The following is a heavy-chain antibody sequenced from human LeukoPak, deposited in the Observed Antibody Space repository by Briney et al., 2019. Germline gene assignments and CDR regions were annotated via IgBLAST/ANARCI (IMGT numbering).Heavy chain of an antibody. V-gene: IGHV1-8*03. CDR1: GYTFTSYD. Sequence: ASVKVSCKASGYTFTSYDINWVRQATGQGLEWMGWMNPNSGNTGYAQKFQGRVTITRNTSISTAYMELSSLRSEDTAVYYCARGKVVPAARGRNWFDPWGQGTLVTVSS. CDR2: MNPNSGNT. D-gene: IGHD2-2*01. CDR3: ARGKVVPAARGRNWFDP. J-gene: IGHJ5*02.